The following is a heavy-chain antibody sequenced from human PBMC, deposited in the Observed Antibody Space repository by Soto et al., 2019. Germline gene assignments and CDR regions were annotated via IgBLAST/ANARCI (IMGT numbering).Heavy chain of an antibody. CDR1: GGSISSGGYS. Sequence: SETLSLTCAVSGGSISSGGYSWSWIRQPPGKGLEWIGEIYHTGTNNYNPSLKSRVTISIDKANNQFSLNLRSVTAADTAVYYCTRGPSTDAYLDYWGQGTLVTVSS. CDR2: IYHTGTN. J-gene: IGHJ4*02. V-gene: IGHV4-30-2*01. CDR3: TRGPSTDAYLDY.